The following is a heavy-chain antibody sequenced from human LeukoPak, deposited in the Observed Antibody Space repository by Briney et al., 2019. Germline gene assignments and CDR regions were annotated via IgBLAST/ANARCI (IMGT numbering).Heavy chain of an antibody. Sequence: PGGSLRLSCAASGFTFSSYYMSWVRQAPGKGLEWVANIKQDGDEKNYVDSVKGRFTISRDNAKSSPYLQMNSLRAEDTAVYYCARDPRGSQYSHFDSWGQGTQVTVSS. D-gene: IGHD3-10*01. J-gene: IGHJ4*02. CDR1: GFTFSSYY. CDR3: ARDPRGSQYSHFDS. V-gene: IGHV3-7*01. CDR2: IKQDGDEK.